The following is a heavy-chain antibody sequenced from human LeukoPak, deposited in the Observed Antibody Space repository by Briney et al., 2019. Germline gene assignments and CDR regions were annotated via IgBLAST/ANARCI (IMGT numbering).Heavy chain of an antibody. CDR2: IYHSGST. V-gene: IGHV4-30-2*01. CDR1: GGSISSGGYS. Sequence: SQTLSLTCAVSGGSISSGGYSWSWIRQPPGKGLEWIGYIYHSGSTYYNPSLKSRVTISVDRSKNQFSLKLSSVTAADTAVYYCARRGYSYGFDHWGQGTLVTVSS. CDR3: ARRGYSYGFDH. D-gene: IGHD5-18*01. J-gene: IGHJ4*02.